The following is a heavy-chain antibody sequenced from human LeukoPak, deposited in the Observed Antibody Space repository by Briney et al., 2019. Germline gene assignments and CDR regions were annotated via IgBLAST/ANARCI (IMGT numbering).Heavy chain of an antibody. Sequence: GASVKVSCKASGYTFTGYYMHWVRQAPGQGLEWMGWINPNSGGTNYAQKFQDRVTMTRDTSISTAYMELSRLRSDDTAVYYCARETITMVRGVTNNFDYWGQGTLVTVSS. J-gene: IGHJ4*02. CDR1: GYTFTGYY. D-gene: IGHD3-10*01. CDR2: INPNSGGT. V-gene: IGHV1-2*02. CDR3: ARETITMVRGVTNNFDY.